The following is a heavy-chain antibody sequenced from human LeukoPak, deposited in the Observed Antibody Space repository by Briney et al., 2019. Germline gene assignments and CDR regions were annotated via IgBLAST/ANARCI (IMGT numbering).Heavy chain of an antibody. CDR1: GFTVTSIY. CDR2: IYNDSSKT. V-gene: IGHV3-53*01. J-gene: IGHJ4*02. D-gene: IGHD5-12*01. Sequence: GGSLRLSCAASGFTVTSIYMSWVPQAPGKGLEWVSLIYNDSSKTYYADSVRGRFTISTDTSEGTVYLQMDSLRPEDTAVYYCATDGYHYFDYWGQGTLVTVSS. CDR3: ATDGYHYFDY.